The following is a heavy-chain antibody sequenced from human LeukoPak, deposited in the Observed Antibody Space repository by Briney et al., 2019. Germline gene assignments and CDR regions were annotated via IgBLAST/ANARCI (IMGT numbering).Heavy chain of an antibody. J-gene: IGHJ3*02. V-gene: IGHV3-53*01. CDR3: ARETPSAFNI. Sequence: GGSLRLSCAASGFTVSSNYMSWVRQAPGKGLEWVSVIYIGGSTYYADSVKGRFTISRDNAKNSLYLQTSSLRGEDMAIHYCARETPSAFNIWGERTMLTVSS. D-gene: IGHD6-6*01. CDR2: IYIGGST. CDR1: GFTVSSNY.